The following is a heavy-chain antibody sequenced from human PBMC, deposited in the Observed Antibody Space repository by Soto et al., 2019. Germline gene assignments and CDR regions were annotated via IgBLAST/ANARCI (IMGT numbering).Heavy chain of an antibody. CDR2: IYYSGST. Sequence: QLQLQESGPGLVKPSETLSLTCTVSGGSISSSSYYWGWIRQPPGKGLEWIGSIYYSGSTYYNPSLKRRVTISVDTSKNQFSLNLSSVTAADTAVYYCARHVSDYPRGIDYWGQGTLVTVSS. CDR3: ARHVSDYPRGIDY. D-gene: IGHD4-17*01. V-gene: IGHV4-39*01. CDR1: GGSISSSSYY. J-gene: IGHJ4*02.